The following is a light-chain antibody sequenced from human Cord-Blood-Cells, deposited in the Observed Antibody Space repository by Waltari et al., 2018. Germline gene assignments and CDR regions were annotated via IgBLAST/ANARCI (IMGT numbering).Light chain of an antibody. CDR2: DAS. V-gene: IGKV1-5*01. CDR1: QSISSW. CDR3: QQYNSYSWT. J-gene: IGKJ1*01. Sequence: DIQMTQSPSTRSASVGDRVTITCRASQSISSWLAWYQQKPGKAPKLLIYDASSLESGVPSRFSGSGSGTKFTLTISSLQPDDFATYYCQQYNSYSWTFGQGTKVEIK.